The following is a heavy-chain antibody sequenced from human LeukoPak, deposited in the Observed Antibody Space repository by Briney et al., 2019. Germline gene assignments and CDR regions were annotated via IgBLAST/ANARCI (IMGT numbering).Heavy chain of an antibody. V-gene: IGHV1-69-2*01. CDR1: GYTFTDYY. D-gene: IGHD4-23*01. Sequence: ASVKVSCKASGYTFTDYYMHWVQQAPGKGRKWMGRVDPEDGETIYAEKFQGRVTITADTSTDTAYMELSSLRSEDTAVYYCATASYYGGFAFDIWGQGTMVTVSS. CDR2: VDPEDGET. CDR3: ATASYYGGFAFDI. J-gene: IGHJ3*02.